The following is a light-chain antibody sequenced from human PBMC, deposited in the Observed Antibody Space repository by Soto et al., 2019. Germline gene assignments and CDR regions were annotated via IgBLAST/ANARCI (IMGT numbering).Light chain of an antibody. CDR1: SGDVGAYNY. CDR3: TSYTTSIAWV. Sequence: QSVLTQPASVSGSPGQSVTISCTGTSGDVGAYNYVSWYQQHPGKAPKLMIYDVFDRPSGISDRFSGSKSGNTASLTISGLQAEYEADYYCTSYTTSIAWVFGGGTKLTVL. CDR2: DVF. V-gene: IGLV2-14*03. J-gene: IGLJ3*02.